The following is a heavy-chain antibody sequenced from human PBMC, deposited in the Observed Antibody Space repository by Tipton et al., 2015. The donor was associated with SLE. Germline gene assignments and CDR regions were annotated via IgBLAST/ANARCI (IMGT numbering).Heavy chain of an antibody. CDR2: AYYSGTT. V-gene: IGHV4-39*07. CDR3: ASGRAVAGGDYFDY. D-gene: IGHD6-19*01. Sequence: TLSLTCTVSGGSIGSSSYYWGWIRQPPGKGLEWIGTAYYSGTTYYNPSLKSRVTISVDTSKNQFSLKLSSVTAADTAVYYCASGRAVAGGDYFDYWGQGTLVTVSS. CDR1: GGSIGSSSYY. J-gene: IGHJ4*02.